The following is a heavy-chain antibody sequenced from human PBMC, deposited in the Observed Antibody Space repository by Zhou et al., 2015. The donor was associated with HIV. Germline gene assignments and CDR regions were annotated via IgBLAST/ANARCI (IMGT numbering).Heavy chain of an antibody. Sequence: QVQLVQSGPAAKRPGASVSLSCKTSGYTFTAYSVHWIRQAPGHGLEWMAWMNPNTGGTNIAQKFQGRLTLTTVTSTGTAYMRLTGLTSDDTATYYCARSAMEQLAEKFGVWLDPWGPGTLITVSA. V-gene: IGHV1-2*02. CDR2: MNPNTGGT. CDR3: ARSAMEQLAEKFGVWLDP. CDR1: GYTFTAYS. D-gene: IGHD1/OR15-1a*01. J-gene: IGHJ5*02.